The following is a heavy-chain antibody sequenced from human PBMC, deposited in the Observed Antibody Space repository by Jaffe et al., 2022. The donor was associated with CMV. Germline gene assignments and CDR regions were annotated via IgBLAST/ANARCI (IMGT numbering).Heavy chain of an antibody. CDR3: AREADSSGYYFFDY. V-gene: IGHV3-48*02. CDR1: GFTFSSYS. D-gene: IGHD3-22*01. J-gene: IGHJ4*02. Sequence: EVQLVESGGGLVQPGGSLRLSCAASGFTFSSYSMNWVRQAPGKGLEWVSYISSSSSTIYYADSVKGRFTISRDNAKNSLYLQMNSLRDEDTAVYYCAREADSSGYYFFDYWGQGTLVTVSS. CDR2: ISSSSSTI.